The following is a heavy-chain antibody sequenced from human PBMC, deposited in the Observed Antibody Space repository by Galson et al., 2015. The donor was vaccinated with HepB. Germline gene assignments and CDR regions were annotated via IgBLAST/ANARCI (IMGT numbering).Heavy chain of an antibody. CDR1: EFTFSSYS. CDR3: ARDRGGSGSYLSYYYGMDV. J-gene: IGHJ6*02. D-gene: IGHD3-10*01. V-gene: IGHV3-48*04. Sequence: SLRLSCAASEFTFSSYSMNWVRQAPGKGLEWVSYITGSSDIIYYADSVKGRFTISRDNAKNSLYLQMDSLGAEDTAVYYCARDRGGSGSYLSYYYGMDVWGQGTTVTVSS. CDR2: ITGSSDII.